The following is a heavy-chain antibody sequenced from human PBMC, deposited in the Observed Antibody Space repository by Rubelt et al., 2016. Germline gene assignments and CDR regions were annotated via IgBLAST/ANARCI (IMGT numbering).Heavy chain of an antibody. CDR1: GDSITSSSSY. Sequence: QLQLQESGPGLVKPSETLSLNCSVSGDSITSSSSYWGWIRQPPGKGLEWLGSIYHSGTTNYNASLKSRVRLSVDTSKNQFSRKRTSVTAADTAVYYCARDHYDLLTGDYESVWGQGTLVTVSS. CDR3: ARDHYDLLTGDYESV. CDR2: IYHSGTT. V-gene: IGHV4-39*07. D-gene: IGHD3-9*01. J-gene: IGHJ4*02.